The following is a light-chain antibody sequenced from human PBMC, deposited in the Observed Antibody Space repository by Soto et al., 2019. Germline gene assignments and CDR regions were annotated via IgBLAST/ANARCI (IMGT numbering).Light chain of an antibody. CDR2: GAS. Sequence: EIVLTQSPGTLSLSPGERATLSCRASQSVSSSYLAWYQQKPGQAPRLLIYGASSRATDIPDRFSGSGSGTDFTLTISRLGPEDFAVYYCQQYAASRTFGQGTKVEIK. J-gene: IGKJ1*01. CDR1: QSVSSSY. V-gene: IGKV3-20*01. CDR3: QQYAASRT.